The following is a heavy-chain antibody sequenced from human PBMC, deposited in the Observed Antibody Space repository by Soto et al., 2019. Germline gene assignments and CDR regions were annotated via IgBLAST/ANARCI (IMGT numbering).Heavy chain of an antibody. CDR1: GVSIGSGDYS. CDR3: VSSKYNMGAGPKWFDP. V-gene: IGHV4-30-2*01. Sequence: QLQLQESGSGLVKPSQTLSLTCTVSGVSIGSGDYSWSWIRQPPGKGLEWLGYIYHRGNTYYNPSLGSRLTMSADRSKNQLSLSLRSVTAADTAMYYCVSSKYNMGAGPKWFDPWGQGILVIVSS. J-gene: IGHJ5*02. D-gene: IGHD1-20*01. CDR2: IYHRGNT.